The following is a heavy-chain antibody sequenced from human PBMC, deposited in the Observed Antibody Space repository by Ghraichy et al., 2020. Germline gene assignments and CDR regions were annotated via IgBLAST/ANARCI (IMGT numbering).Heavy chain of an antibody. J-gene: IGHJ6*02. CDR3: ARGRAQRQPYYYYYYGMDV. Sequence: SETLSLTCAVYGGSFSGYYWSWIRQPPGKGLEWIGEINHSGSTNYNPSLKSRVTISVDTSKNQFSLKLSSVTAADTAVYYCARGRAQRQPYYYYYYGMDVWGQGTTVTVSS. V-gene: IGHV4-34*01. D-gene: IGHD2-2*01. CDR2: INHSGST. CDR1: GGSFSGYY.